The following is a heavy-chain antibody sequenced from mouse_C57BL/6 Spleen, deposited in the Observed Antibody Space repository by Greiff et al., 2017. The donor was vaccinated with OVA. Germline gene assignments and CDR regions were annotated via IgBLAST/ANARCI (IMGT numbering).Heavy chain of an antibody. J-gene: IGHJ3*01. CDR3: ARGGSTGWFAY. CDR2: INPSTGGT. CDR1: GYSFTGYY. V-gene: IGHV1-42*01. Sequence: EVQLQQSGPELVKPGASVKISCKASGYSFTGYYMNWVKQSPEKSLEWIGEINPSTGGTTYNQKFKAKATLTVDKSSSTAYMQLKSLTSEDSAVYYCARGGSTGWFAYWGQGTLVTVSA.